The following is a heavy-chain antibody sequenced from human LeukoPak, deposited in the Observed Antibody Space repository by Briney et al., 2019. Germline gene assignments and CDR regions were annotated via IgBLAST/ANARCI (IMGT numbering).Heavy chain of an antibody. V-gene: IGHV1-18*01. CDR3: ARVSRYSYGFGYAFDI. Sequence: ASVKVSFKASGYTFTSYGISWVRQAPGQGLEWMGWISAHNGNTNYAQKLQGRVTMTTDTSTSTAYMELRSLRSDDTAVYYCARVSRYSYGFGYAFDIWGQGTMVTVSS. CDR1: GYTFTSYG. D-gene: IGHD5-18*01. J-gene: IGHJ3*02. CDR2: ISAHNGNT.